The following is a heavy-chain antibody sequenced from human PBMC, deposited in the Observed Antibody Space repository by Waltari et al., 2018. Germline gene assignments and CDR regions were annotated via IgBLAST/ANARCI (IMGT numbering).Heavy chain of an antibody. V-gene: IGHV3-23*01. J-gene: IGHJ4*02. Sequence: EVQLLESGGGLVQPGGSLRLSCAASGFTFISYAMTWVRQAPGKGLEWVSSISGPALTTFYADSVKGRFSVSRDNSKNTLYLQSNGLRADDTAVYYCAKAGGIAAAEFQFDFWGRGTLVTVSS. D-gene: IGHD6-13*01. CDR1: GFTFISYA. CDR3: AKAGGIAAAEFQFDF. CDR2: ISGPALTT.